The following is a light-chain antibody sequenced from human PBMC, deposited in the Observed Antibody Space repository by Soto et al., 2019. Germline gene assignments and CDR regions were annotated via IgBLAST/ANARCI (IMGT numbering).Light chain of an antibody. CDR3: QQTYSSPRT. CDR2: AAS. J-gene: IGKJ1*01. V-gene: IGKV1-39*01. Sequence: IPITPTPYPPSASLAERVPLTFRASQSIRRSLNWYQQKPGKAPNLLIYAASSLQTGVPSRFTGSGSGTDFTLTISNLQPEDFAVYYCQQTYSSPRTFGQGTKVDIK. CDR1: QSIRRS.